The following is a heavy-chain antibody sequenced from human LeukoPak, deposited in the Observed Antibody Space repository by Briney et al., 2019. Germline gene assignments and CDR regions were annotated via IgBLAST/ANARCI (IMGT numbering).Heavy chain of an antibody. D-gene: IGHD3-22*01. CDR2: IYYSGST. CDR3: ARPTDYYDSSGYLTEAFDI. V-gene: IGHV4-39*07. CDR1: GGSISSSSYY. Sequence: SETLSLTCTVSGGSISSSSYYWGWIRQPPGKGLEWIGSIYYSGSTYYNPSLKSRVTISVDTSKNQFSLKLSSVTAADTAVYYCARPTDYYDSSGYLTEAFDIWGQGTMVTVSS. J-gene: IGHJ3*02.